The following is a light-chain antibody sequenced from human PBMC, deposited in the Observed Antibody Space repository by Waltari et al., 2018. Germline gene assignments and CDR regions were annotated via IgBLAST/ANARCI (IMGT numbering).Light chain of an antibody. CDR3: QVWDSSSDHYI. Sequence: SYELTQPPSVSVSPGPTARIPCGGDNLGSKYVHWYQQKPAQAPVLVIYYDSDRPSGIPERFSGSKSGNTATLTISGVEAGDEADYHCQVWDSSSDHYIFGAGTRLTVL. J-gene: IGLJ1*01. CDR2: YDS. V-gene: IGLV3-21*01. CDR1: NLGSKY.